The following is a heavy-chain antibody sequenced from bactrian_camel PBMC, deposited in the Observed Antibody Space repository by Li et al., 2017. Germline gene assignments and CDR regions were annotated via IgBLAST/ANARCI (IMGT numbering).Heavy chain of an antibody. V-gene: IGHV3S53*01. CDR1: GYTDGRNC. J-gene: IGHJ6*01. D-gene: IGHD1*01. Sequence: VQLVESGGGSVQAGGSLRLSCAAFGYTDGRNCMAWFRQAPGKGRKGVAAIASDGRTCYADSVTGRFTISQDDAKKTVYLQMNNLKPDDTAMYYCAADVSTPVALIYNGVRDPFGSWGQGTQVTVS. CDR3: AADVSTPVALIYNGVRDPFGS. CDR2: IASDGRT.